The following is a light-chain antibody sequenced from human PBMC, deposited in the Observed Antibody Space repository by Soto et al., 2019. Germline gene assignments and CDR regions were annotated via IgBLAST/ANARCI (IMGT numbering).Light chain of an antibody. Sequence: QAVVTQEPSLTVSPGGTVTLTCGSSTGAVTSGHYPYWFQQKPGQAPRTLIYDTSNKHSWTPARFSGSLLGGKAALTLSGAQPEDEAEYYCFLSYSGARRVFGTGTKLTVL. CDR1: TGAVTSGHY. CDR3: FLSYSGARRV. CDR2: DTS. J-gene: IGLJ1*01. V-gene: IGLV7-46*01.